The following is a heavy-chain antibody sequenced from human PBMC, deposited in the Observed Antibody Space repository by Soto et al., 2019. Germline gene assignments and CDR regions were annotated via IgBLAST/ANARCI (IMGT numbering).Heavy chain of an antibody. V-gene: IGHV4-39*02. J-gene: IGHJ5*02. CDR2: IYYSGST. Sequence: PSETLSLTCTVSGGSVTRSRYYWGWIRQPPGKGLEWIGSIYYSGSTYYNPSLKSRITISIDTSKNQFSLNMNSMTAADTAVYYCATEGGVVDENWFGPWGQGTLVTVAS. D-gene: IGHD3-22*01. CDR3: ATEGGVVDENWFGP. CDR1: GGSVTRSRYY.